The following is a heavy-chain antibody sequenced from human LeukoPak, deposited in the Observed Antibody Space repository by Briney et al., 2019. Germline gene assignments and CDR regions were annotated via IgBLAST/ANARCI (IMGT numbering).Heavy chain of an antibody. J-gene: IGHJ4*02. V-gene: IGHV1-2*02. D-gene: IGHD6-13*01. CDR2: IDLNSGDT. Sequence: ASVYLSSKASGSTLTGNYMDWVREGPPQGLGCMGCIDLNSGDTSYAEKYLRRVTLTRDPYINTAYMELSRLTSDYRAVYYCARALSYGRSWYVVDYRGEGTLVTVP. CDR3: ARALSYGRSWYVVDY. CDR1: GSTLTGNY.